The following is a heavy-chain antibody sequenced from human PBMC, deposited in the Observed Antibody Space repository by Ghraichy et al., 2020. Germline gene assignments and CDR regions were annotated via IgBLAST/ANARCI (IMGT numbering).Heavy chain of an antibody. CDR3: ARPNPGGY. V-gene: IGHV3-48*03. CDR1: GFTVTNYE. Sequence: GGSLRLSCAASGFTVTNYEMNWFRQAPGKGLEWVSYISTSGTNIYYADPVKGRFTISRDNAKNSLYLQMNSLRAEDTAMYYCARPNPGGYWGQGTLVTVSS. D-gene: IGHD1-14*01. CDR2: ISTSGTNI. J-gene: IGHJ4*02.